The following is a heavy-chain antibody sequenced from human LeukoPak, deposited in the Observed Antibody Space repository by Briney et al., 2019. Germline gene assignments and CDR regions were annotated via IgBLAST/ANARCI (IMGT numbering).Heavy chain of an antibody. CDR3: STVATAMTKIEDYYYMDV. Sequence: GASVKVSCKASGYTFTSYNMHWGRQAPGQGREWMGWINPNNGGTNYAQKVQGRVTMTRDTSMSTAYMALSRLRSDDTAVYYCSTVATAMTKIEDYYYMDVGGKATTLTVS. D-gene: IGHD5-18*01. J-gene: IGHJ6*03. CDR2: INPNNGGT. CDR1: GYTFTSYN. V-gene: IGHV1-2*02.